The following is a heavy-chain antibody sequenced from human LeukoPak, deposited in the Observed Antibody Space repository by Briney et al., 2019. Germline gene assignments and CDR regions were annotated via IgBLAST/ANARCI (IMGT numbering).Heavy chain of an antibody. CDR2: IKQDGSEK. J-gene: IGHJ4*02. CDR1: GFTFSSYW. V-gene: IGHV3-7*01. D-gene: IGHD1-26*01. CDR3: ARDWAYNGGSYGVD. Sequence: GGSLRLSCAASGFTFSSYWMSWVRQAPGKGLEWVANIKQDGSEKYYVDSVKGRFTISRDNAKNSLYLQMNSLRAEDTAVYYCARDWAYNGGSYGVDWGQGTLVTVSS.